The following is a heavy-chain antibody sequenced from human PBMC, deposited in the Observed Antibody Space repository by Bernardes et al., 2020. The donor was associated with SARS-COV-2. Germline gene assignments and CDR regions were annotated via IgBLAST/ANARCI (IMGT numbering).Heavy chain of an antibody. CDR3: AREGIAAPDTVPPPYYYYHFGMDV. CDR2: VKGDGSEK. Sequence: GGSLRLSCAASGFTFRDFWMSWVRQAPGKGLEWVANVKGDGSEKYYVDSVKGRFTISRDNAKNSLSLQMTSLRAEDTAVYYCAREGIAAPDTVPPPYYYYHFGMDVWGQGTTVTVSS. CDR1: GFTFRDFW. D-gene: IGHD6-13*01. J-gene: IGHJ6*02. V-gene: IGHV3-7*01.